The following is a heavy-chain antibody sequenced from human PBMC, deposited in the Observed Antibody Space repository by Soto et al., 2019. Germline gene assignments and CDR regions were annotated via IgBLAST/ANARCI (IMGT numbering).Heavy chain of an antibody. D-gene: IGHD3-9*01. CDR3: ATSPPYYDILTGYYEDY. V-gene: IGHV4-39*01. J-gene: IGHJ4*02. CDR2: IYYSGST. Sequence: QLQLQESGPGLVKPSETLSLTCTVSGGSISSSSYYWGWIRQPPGKGLEWIGSIYYSGSTYYNPSLKSQVNISVDTSKNQFSLKLSSLTAADTAVYYCATSPPYYDILTGYYEDYWGQGTLVTVSS. CDR1: GGSISSSSYY.